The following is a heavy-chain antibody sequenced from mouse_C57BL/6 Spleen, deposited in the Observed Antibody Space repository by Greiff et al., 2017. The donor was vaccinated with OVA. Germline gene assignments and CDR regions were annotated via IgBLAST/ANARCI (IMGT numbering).Heavy chain of an antibody. Sequence: EVKVVESGGGLVQPKGSLKLSCAASGFTFNTYAMHWVRQAPGKGLEWVARIRSKSSNYATYYADSVKDRFTISRDDSQSMLYLQMNNLKTEDTAMYYCVTDYYGSSPSEFAYWGQGTLVTVSA. J-gene: IGHJ3*01. CDR3: VTDYYGSSPSEFAY. CDR2: IRSKSSNYAT. V-gene: IGHV10-3*01. CDR1: GFTFNTYA. D-gene: IGHD1-1*01.